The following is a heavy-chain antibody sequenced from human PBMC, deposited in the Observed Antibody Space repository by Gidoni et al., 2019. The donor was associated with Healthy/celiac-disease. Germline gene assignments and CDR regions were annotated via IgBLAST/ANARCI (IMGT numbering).Heavy chain of an antibody. D-gene: IGHD5-18*01. CDR3: ARHIRGYSYGYPPYFDY. CDR1: GGSISSSSYY. CDR2: IYYSGST. J-gene: IGHJ4*02. Sequence: QLQLQESGPGLVKPSETLSLTCTVSGGSISSSSYYWGWIRQPPGKVLEWIGSIYYSGSTYYNPSLKSRVTISVDTSKNQFSLKLSSVTAADTAVYYCARHIRGYSYGYPPYFDYWGQGTLVTVSS. V-gene: IGHV4-39*01.